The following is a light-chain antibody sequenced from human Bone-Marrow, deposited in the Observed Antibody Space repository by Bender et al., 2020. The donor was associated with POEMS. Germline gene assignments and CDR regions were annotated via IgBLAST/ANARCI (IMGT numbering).Light chain of an antibody. V-gene: IGLV3-21*01. Sequence: SYVLTQPPSVSVAPGKTARITCGGNNIGSKSVHWFQQKPGQAPVLVIYYDSDRPSGIPERFSGSKSGNTATLTISGTQTMDEADYYCQSWGSNTAVFGGGTKLTVL. CDR2: YDS. CDR3: QSWGSNTAV. CDR1: NIGSKS. J-gene: IGLJ2*01.